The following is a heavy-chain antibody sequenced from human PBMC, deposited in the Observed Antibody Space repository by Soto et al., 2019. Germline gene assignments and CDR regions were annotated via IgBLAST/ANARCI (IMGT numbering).Heavy chain of an antibody. CDR2: IYYSGST. D-gene: IGHD4-17*01. Sequence: QLQESGPGLVKPSETLPLTCTVSGGSISSSSYYWGWSRQPPGKGLEWIGSIYYSGSTYYNPSLKSRVTISVDTSKNQFSLKLSSVTAADTAVYYCASSSYGDYVLDYWGQGTLVTVSS. CDR3: ASSSYGDYVLDY. CDR1: GGSISSSSYY. V-gene: IGHV4-39*01. J-gene: IGHJ4*02.